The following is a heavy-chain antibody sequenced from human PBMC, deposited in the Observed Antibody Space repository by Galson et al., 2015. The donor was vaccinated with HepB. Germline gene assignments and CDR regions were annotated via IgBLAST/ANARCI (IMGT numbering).Heavy chain of an antibody. V-gene: IGHV3-23*01. J-gene: IGHJ1*01. D-gene: IGHD3-3*01. CDR1: GFTFSSYA. Sequence: SLRLSCAASGFTFSSYAMSWVRQAPGKGLEWVSAISGSGGSTYYADSVKGRFTISRDNSKNTLYLQMNSLRAEDTAVYYCAKVYYDFWSGYPLLFQHWGQGTLVTVSS. CDR2: ISGSGGST. CDR3: AKVYYDFWSGYPLLFQH.